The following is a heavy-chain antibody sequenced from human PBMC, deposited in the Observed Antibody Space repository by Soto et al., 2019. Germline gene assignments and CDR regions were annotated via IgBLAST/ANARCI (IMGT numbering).Heavy chain of an antibody. D-gene: IGHD2-15*01. CDR2: INPSGEHT. J-gene: IGHJ4*02. CDR1: GYSFKDHY. V-gene: IGHV1-46*02. Sequence: ASVKVSCKASGYSFKDHYMHWVRQAPGRGLEWVGIINPSGEHTNYAQQFRGRVAMTRGTSTSTAYMELRSLRSEDTAVYFCARISCKGGSCYFDFDHWGQGTLVTVSS. CDR3: ARISCKGGSCYFDFDH.